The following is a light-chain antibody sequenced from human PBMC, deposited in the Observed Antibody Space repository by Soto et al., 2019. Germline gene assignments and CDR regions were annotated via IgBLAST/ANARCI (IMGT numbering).Light chain of an antibody. V-gene: IGKV3-20*01. J-gene: IGKJ1*01. CDR1: QSVSSN. CDR2: GAS. Sequence: IVLTQSAATLSLSPGKRASLSCRASQSVSSNLAWYQQNHGQAPRLLVYGASSRATGIPDRFSGSLYGTDFTLTISRLETEDFAVYYCQQYGGSPMTFGQGTKVDIK. CDR3: QQYGGSPMT.